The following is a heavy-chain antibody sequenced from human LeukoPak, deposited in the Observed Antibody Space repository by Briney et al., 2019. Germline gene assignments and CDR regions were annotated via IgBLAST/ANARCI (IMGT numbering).Heavy chain of an antibody. CDR3: ARHLLWFGELSGGFDY. CDR2: IYSGGST. J-gene: IGHJ4*02. CDR1: GFTVSSNY. Sequence: GGSLRLSCAASGFTVSSNYMSWVRQAPGKGLEWVSIIYSGGSTFYADSVKGRFTISRDNSKNTLYLHMNSLRAEDTAVYYCARHLLWFGELSGGFDYWGQGTLVTVSS. D-gene: IGHD3-10*01. V-gene: IGHV3-53*01.